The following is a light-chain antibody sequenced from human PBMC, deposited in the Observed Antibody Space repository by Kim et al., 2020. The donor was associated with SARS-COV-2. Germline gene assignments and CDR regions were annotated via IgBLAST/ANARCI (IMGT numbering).Light chain of an antibody. CDR2: GVS. CDR3: QQYNNWPPNT. CDR1: QSISNN. V-gene: IGKV3-15*01. J-gene: IGKJ2*01. Sequence: ETMMTQSPATLSVSPGERATLSCRSSQSISNNLAWYQQKPGQAPRLLIYGVSTRATDIPARFSGSGSGTDFTLTISSLQSEDFAVYYCQQYNNWPPNTFGQGNKLEI.